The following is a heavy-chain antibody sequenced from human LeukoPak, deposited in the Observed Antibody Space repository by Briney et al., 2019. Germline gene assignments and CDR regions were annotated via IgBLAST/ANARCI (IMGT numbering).Heavy chain of an antibody. D-gene: IGHD3-3*01. Sequence: GGSLRLSCAASRFTLSTYWMSWVRQAPGKGLEWVAHIKQDGSQEYYVDSVKGRFTISRDSAENSLYLQMNSLRAEDTAVYYCARGVPYDSWSGPHYSDYWGQGTLVTVSS. V-gene: IGHV3-7*01. CDR3: ARGVPYDSWSGPHYSDY. CDR1: RFTLSTYW. CDR2: IKQDGSQE. J-gene: IGHJ4*02.